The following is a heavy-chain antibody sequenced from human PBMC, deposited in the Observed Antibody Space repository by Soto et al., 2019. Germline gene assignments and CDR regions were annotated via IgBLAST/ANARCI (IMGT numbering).Heavy chain of an antibody. J-gene: IGHJ4*02. CDR3: ARGLTSYYYDSSANGPPAY. D-gene: IGHD3-22*01. Sequence: PSETLSLTCTVSGGSISSNNYYWGWIRQPPGKGLEWIGSIYCSGSTYYNPSLKSRLTISLDTPKNQFSLKLNSVTAADTAVYYCARGLTSYYYDSSANGPPAYWGQGTLVTVSS. V-gene: IGHV4-39*01. CDR1: GGSISSNNYY. CDR2: IYCSGST.